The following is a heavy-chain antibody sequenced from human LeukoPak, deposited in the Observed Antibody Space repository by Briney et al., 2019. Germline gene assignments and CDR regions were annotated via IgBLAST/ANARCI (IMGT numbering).Heavy chain of an antibody. CDR2: ICGSGGST. CDR1: GFTFSSYG. CDR3: AKENRAVVLPTNWFDP. J-gene: IGHJ5*02. D-gene: IGHD2-2*01. V-gene: IGHV3-23*01. Sequence: GGSLRLSCAASGFTFSSYGMSWVRQAPGKGLEWVSGICGSGGSTYYAESVKGRFTISRDNSKNTLYLQMNSLRAEDTAVYYCAKENRAVVLPTNWFDPWGQGTLVTISS.